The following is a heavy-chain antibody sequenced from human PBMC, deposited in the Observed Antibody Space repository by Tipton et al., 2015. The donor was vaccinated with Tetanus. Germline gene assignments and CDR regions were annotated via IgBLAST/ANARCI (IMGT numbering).Heavy chain of an antibody. CDR1: GGSFSVYY. J-gene: IGHJ6*02. V-gene: IGHV4-59*10. D-gene: IGHD6-25*01. CDR3: ARMQRYGMDV. Sequence: TLSLTCAVYGGSFSVYYWSWIRQPAGKGLEWIGRIYTSESTNYNPSLKSRLTMSVDTSKNQFSLRLNSVTAADTAVYYCARMQRYGMDVWGQGTTVTVSS. CDR2: IYTSEST.